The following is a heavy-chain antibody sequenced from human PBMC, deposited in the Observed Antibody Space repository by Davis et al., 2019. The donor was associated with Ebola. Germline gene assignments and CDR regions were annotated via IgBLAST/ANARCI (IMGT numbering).Heavy chain of an antibody. J-gene: IGHJ4*02. CDR2: ISYDGSDK. D-gene: IGHD7-27*01. CDR1: GFTFSNYG. V-gene: IGHV3-30*03. Sequence: PGGFLRLSCAASGFTFSNYGMHWVRQAPGKGLEWVAVISYDGSDKYYAESVKGRFTISRDNSKNTLYLQMNSLRAEDTAVYYCARDPRPGEVDYWGQGTLVTVSS. CDR3: ARDPRPGEVDY.